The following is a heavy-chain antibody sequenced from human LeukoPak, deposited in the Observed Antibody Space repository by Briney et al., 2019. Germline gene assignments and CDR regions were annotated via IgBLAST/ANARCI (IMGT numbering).Heavy chain of an antibody. D-gene: IGHD5-24*01. V-gene: IGHV3-30-3*01. CDR2: ISFDGNNK. CDR1: GFTFSTNA. Sequence: PGGSLRLSCAASGFTFSTNAMHWVRQAPGKGLEWVTVISFDGNNKYYADSVKGRFTISRDNSTNTLYLQMNSLRTEDTAVYYCARDEDGYNPSACGYWGQGTLVTVSS. J-gene: IGHJ4*02. CDR3: ARDEDGYNPSACGY.